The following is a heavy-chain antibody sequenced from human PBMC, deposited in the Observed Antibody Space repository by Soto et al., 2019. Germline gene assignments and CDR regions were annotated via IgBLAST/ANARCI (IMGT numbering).Heavy chain of an antibody. J-gene: IGHJ6*03. D-gene: IGHD3-10*01. CDR3: AREGTIRVRGYYYYMDV. Sequence: SETLSLTCTVSGGSISSYYWSWIRQPPGKGLEWIGYIYYSGSTNYNPSLKSRVTISVDTSKNQFSLKLSSVTAADTAVYYCAREGTIRVRGYYYYMDVWGKGTTVTVSS. V-gene: IGHV4-59*01. CDR2: IYYSGST. CDR1: GGSISSYY.